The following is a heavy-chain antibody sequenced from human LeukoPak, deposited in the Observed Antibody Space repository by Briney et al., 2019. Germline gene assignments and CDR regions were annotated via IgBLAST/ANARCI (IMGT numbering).Heavy chain of an antibody. J-gene: IGHJ4*02. V-gene: IGHV3-7*01. Sequence: GGSLRLSCVASGFTFSNYWMSWVRQAPGKGLEWVANIKQDETAKYYVDSVKGRFTVSRDNANNSLFLQMSYLGAEDTAVYYCVXGGAGXGXXDFWGQG. CDR1: GFTFSNYW. CDR2: IKQDETAK. CDR3: VXGGAGXGXXDF. D-gene: IGHD6-19*01.